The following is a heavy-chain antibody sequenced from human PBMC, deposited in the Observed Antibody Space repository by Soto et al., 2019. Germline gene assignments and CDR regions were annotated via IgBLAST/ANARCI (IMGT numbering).Heavy chain of an antibody. D-gene: IGHD6-19*01. V-gene: IGHV4-59*01. CDR3: ARGPGIAVAGRAYYYGMDV. CDR1: GGSISSYY. Sequence: SETLSLTCTVSGGSISSYYWSWIRQPPGKGLEWIGYIYYSGSTNYNPSLKSRVTISVDTSKNQFSLKLSSVTAADTAVYYCARGPGIAVAGRAYYYGMDVWGQGTTVTVSS. J-gene: IGHJ6*02. CDR2: IYYSGST.